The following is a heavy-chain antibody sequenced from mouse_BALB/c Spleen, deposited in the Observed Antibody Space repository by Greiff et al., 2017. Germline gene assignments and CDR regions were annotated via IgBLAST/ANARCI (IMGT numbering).Heavy chain of an antibody. V-gene: IGHV1-7*01. CDR2: INPSTGYT. D-gene: IGHD2-12*01. Sequence: QVQLKQSGAELAKPGASVKMSCKASGYTFTSYWMHWVKQRPGQGLEWIGYINPSTGYTEYNQKFKDKATLTADKSSSTAYMQLSSLTSEDSAVYYCARTAYSHAMDYWGQGTSVTVSS. CDR3: ARTAYSHAMDY. CDR1: GYTFTSYW. J-gene: IGHJ4*01.